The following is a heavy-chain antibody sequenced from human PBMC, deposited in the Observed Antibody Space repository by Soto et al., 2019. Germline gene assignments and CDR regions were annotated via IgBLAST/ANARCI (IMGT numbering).Heavy chain of an antibody. J-gene: IGHJ4*02. Sequence: QVQLVQSGAEVKKPGASVKVSCKASGYTFTAYPVHWVRQAPGQRLEWMGWINGANGDTGYSQKFQGRVTVTRDTSANTVYMELSSLTSEDTAVYYCARKDYYGAGIQYFDHWGQGTLVTVSS. V-gene: IGHV1-3*01. CDR1: GYTFTAYP. CDR2: INGANGDT. CDR3: ARKDYYGAGIQYFDH. D-gene: IGHD3-10*01.